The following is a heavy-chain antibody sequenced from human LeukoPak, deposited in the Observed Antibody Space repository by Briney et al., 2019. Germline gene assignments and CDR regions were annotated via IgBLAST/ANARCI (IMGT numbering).Heavy chain of an antibody. J-gene: IGHJ4*02. V-gene: IGHV3-30*03. CDR2: ISNDGSNQ. CDR1: GFTFSSYG. CDR3: ARNCSTTNCFRY. Sequence: GGSLRLSCAASGFTFSSYGMHWVRQAPGKGLEWVAVISNDGSNQYYADSVKGRFTISRDNSKNTLYLQMNSLRAEDTAVYYCARNCSTTNCFRYWGQGTLVTVSS. D-gene: IGHD2-2*01.